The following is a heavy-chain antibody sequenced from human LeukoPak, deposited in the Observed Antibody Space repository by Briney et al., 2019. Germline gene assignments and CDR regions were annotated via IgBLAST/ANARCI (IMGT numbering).Heavy chain of an antibody. D-gene: IGHD4-17*01. V-gene: IGHV3-30*04. CDR2: ISYDGSNK. CDR3: ARVAVYGDYGDY. Sequence: GGSLRLSCAAFGFTFSSYAMHWVRQAPGKGLEWVAVISYDGSNKYYADSVKGRFTISRDNSKNTLYLQMNSLRAEDTAVYYCARVAVYGDYGDYWGQGTLVTVSS. CDR1: GFTFSSYA. J-gene: IGHJ4*02.